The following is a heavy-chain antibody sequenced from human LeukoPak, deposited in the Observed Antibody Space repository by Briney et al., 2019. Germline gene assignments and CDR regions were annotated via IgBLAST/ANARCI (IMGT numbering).Heavy chain of an antibody. D-gene: IGHD4-17*01. CDR2: IFHSGST. V-gene: IGHV4-39*07. Sequence: SETLSLTCTVSGGSISGSSYYWGWIRQPPGKGLEWIGEIFHSGSTNYNPSLKSRVTISVDKSKNQFSLNLNSVTAADTAVYYCAREVGGDYDALDYWGQGTLVTVSS. J-gene: IGHJ4*02. CDR1: GGSISGSSYY. CDR3: AREVGGDYDALDY.